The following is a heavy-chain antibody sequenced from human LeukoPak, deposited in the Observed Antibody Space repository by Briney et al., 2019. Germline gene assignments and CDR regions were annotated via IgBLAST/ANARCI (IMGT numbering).Heavy chain of an antibody. CDR1: GYTFTSYG. J-gene: IGHJ4*02. D-gene: IGHD3-22*01. CDR2: ISAYNGNT. CDR3: ARGGYYDSSGYPDY. Sequence: ASVKVSCKASGYTFTSYGISWVRQAPGQGLEWMGWISAYNGNTNYAQKFQGRVTMTRNTSISTAYMELSSLRSEDTAVYYCARGGYYDSSGYPDYWGQGTLVTVSS. V-gene: IGHV1-18*01.